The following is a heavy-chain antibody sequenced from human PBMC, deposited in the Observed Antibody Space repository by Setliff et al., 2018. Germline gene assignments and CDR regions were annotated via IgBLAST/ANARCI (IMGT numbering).Heavy chain of an antibody. V-gene: IGHV1-2*02. CDR2: INPASGTT. CDR3: ARVLAADTYQDY. Sequence: ASVKVSCKASGYIFTDYFIHWGRQAPGQGLECMGWINPASGTTQFTDKFQGRITVTSDTSISTVYMELSGLRRDDTAIYFCARVLAADTYQDYWGQGTLVTVSS. CDR1: GYIFTDYF. D-gene: IGHD2-21*01. J-gene: IGHJ4*02.